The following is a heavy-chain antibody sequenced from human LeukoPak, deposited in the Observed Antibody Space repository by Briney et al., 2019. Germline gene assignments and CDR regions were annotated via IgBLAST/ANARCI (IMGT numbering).Heavy chain of an antibody. Sequence: PGGSLRLSCAASALTFASYPMHWRRQAPGKGLEWVSLISGDGGSTYYADSVKGRFTISRDNSKNSLYLQMNSLRTEDTALYYCEKASEGYNASTRDWGQGTLVTVSS. V-gene: IGHV3-43*02. CDR3: EKASEGYNASTRD. CDR1: ALTFASYP. D-gene: IGHD5-24*01. CDR2: ISGDGGST. J-gene: IGHJ4*02.